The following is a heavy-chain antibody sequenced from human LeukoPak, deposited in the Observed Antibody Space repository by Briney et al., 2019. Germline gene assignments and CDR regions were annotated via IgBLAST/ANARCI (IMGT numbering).Heavy chain of an antibody. J-gene: IGHJ4*02. CDR1: GGSISSYS. CDR2: IYYSGST. CDR3: ARGQEWPPTT. Sequence: SETLSLTCSVSGGSISSYSWSWIRQPPGKGLEWIGYIYYSGSTNYNPSLKRRVTQSVDTSKNQFSLKLSSVTAADTAVYYCARGQEWPPTTWGQGTLVTVSS. V-gene: IGHV4-59*01. D-gene: IGHD1-1*01.